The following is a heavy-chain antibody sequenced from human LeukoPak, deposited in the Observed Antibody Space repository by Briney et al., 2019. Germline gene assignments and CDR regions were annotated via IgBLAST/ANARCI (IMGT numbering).Heavy chain of an antibody. CDR1: GGSISSYY. J-gene: IGHJ6*03. CDR2: IYTSGST. CDR3: ARELEQLVGYYYYYMDV. Sequence: SETLSLTCTVSGGSISSYYWSWIRQPAGKGLEWIGRIYTSGSTNCNPSLKSRVTISVDTSKNQFSLKLSSVTAADTAVYYCARELEQLVGYYYYYMDVWGKGTTVTVSS. D-gene: IGHD6-13*01. V-gene: IGHV4-4*07.